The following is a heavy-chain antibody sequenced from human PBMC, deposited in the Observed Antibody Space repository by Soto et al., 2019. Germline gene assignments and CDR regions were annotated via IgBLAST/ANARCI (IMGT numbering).Heavy chain of an antibody. CDR1: GYTFTIYA. V-gene: IGHV1-3*01. Sequence: XSVKVSFNASGYTFTIYAIHLVRQYPGQRLEWMGWINAGNGNTKYSQKFQGRVTITRDTSASTAYMELSSLRSEDTAVYYCARTYCTNGVCYPKFDYWGQGTLVTVSS. D-gene: IGHD2-8*01. CDR2: INAGNGNT. CDR3: ARTYCTNGVCYPKFDY. J-gene: IGHJ4*02.